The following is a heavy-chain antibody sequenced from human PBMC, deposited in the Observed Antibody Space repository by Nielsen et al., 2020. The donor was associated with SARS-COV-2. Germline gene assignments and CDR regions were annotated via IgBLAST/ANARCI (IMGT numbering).Heavy chain of an antibody. CDR2: ISGSGGRT. V-gene: IGHV3-23*01. CDR1: GFSFNSYA. J-gene: IGHJ6*03. CDR3: ARDSSGWDNYYMDV. Sequence: GGSLRLSCVASGFSFNSYAMSWVRQAPGKGLEWVSFISGSGGRTFYADSVKGRFTISRDNSKTTVYLQMNRLRAEDTAVYYCARDSSGWDNYYMDVWGKGTTVTVSS. D-gene: IGHD6-19*01.